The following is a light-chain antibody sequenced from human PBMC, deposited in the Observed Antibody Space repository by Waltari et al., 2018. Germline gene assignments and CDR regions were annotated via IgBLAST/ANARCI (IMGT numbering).Light chain of an antibody. CDR1: QSLLFTSNNKNY. CDR3: QQYYDTPYA. CDR2: WAS. Sequence: DIVMTQSPDSLPVSLGERATISCKSSQSLLFTSNNKNYLAWYQHKTGQPPKLLIYWASTRESGVPERFSGSGSVTDFSLTITSLQAEDVAVYYCQQYYDTPYAFGQGTRLDIK. J-gene: IGKJ2*01. V-gene: IGKV4-1*01.